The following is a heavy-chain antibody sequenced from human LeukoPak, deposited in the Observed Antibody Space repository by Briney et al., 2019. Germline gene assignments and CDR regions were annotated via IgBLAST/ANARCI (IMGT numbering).Heavy chain of an antibody. CDR3: ARARFGFSSSSGYFDF. CDR1: GYTFSGYY. Sequence: ASVKVSCKASGYTFSGYYVLWVREAPGQGLEWMGWINPNSGATNYAQKFQGRVTMTGDTSITTAYMELSGLRSDDTAMYYCARARFGFSSSSGYFDFWGQGTLVTVSS. CDR2: INPNSGAT. V-gene: IGHV1-2*02. J-gene: IGHJ4*02. D-gene: IGHD6-6*01.